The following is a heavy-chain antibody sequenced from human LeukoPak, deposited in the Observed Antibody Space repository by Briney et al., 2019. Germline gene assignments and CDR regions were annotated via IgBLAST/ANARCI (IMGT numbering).Heavy chain of an antibody. D-gene: IGHD6-13*01. CDR1: GYTLTELS. J-gene: IGHJ4*02. V-gene: IGHV1-24*01. CDR3: ATIGYSSSLIDY. CDR2: FDPEDGET. Sequence: ASVKASCKVSGYTLTELSMHWVRQAPGKGLEWMGGFDPEDGETIYAQKFQGRVTMTEDTSTDTAYMELSSLRSEDTAVYYCATIGYSSSLIDYWGQGTLVTVSS.